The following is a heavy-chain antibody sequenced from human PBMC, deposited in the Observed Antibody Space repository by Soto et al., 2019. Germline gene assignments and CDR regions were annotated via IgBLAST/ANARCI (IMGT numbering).Heavy chain of an antibody. CDR1: GGSISSGGYY. CDR2: IYYSGST. J-gene: IGHJ4*02. V-gene: IGHV4-31*03. D-gene: IGHD1-26*01. CDR3: AGIYSGSPGGTWRY. Sequence: QVQLQESGPGLVKPSQTLSLTCTVSGGSISSGGYYWSWIRQHPGKGLEWIGYIYYSGSTYYNPSLXXXVXXSVDTSKNQFSLKLSSVTPADTAVYSCAGIYSGSPGGTWRYWGQGTLVTVSS.